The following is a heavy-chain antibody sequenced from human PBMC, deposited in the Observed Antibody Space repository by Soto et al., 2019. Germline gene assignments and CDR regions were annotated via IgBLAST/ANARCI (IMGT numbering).Heavy chain of an antibody. CDR3: ARDLILADYYYGMDV. CDR1: GGSISSGGYY. CDR2: IYYSVST. V-gene: IGHV4-31*03. J-gene: IGHJ6*02. D-gene: IGHD3-3*02. Sequence: PSETLSLTCTVSGGSISSGGYYWSWIRQHPGKGLEWIGYIYYSVSTYYNPSLKSRVTISVDTSKNQFSLKLSSVTAADTAVYYCARDLILADYYYGMDVWGQGTTVTVSS.